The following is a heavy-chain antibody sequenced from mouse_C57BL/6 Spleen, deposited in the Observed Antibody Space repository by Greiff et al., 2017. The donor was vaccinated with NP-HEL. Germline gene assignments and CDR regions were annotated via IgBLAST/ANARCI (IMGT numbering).Heavy chain of an antibody. J-gene: IGHJ2*01. V-gene: IGHV3-1*01. CDR3: ARWGNYGVDY. D-gene: IGHD2-1*01. CDR2: ISYSGST. CDR1: GYSITSGYD. Sequence: EVQLQESGPGMVKPSQSLSLTCTVTGYSITSGYDWHWIRHFPGNKLEWMGYISYSGSTNYNPSLKSRISITHDTSKNHFFLKLNSVTTEDTATYYCARWGNYGVDYWGQGTTLTVSS.